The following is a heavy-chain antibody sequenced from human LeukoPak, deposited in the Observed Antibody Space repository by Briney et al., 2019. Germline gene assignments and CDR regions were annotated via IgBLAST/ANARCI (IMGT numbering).Heavy chain of an antibody. CDR2: IYSGGGT. Sequence: GGSLRLSCAASGFTVSSNYMSWVRQAPGKGLEWVSCIYSGGGTFYADSVKGRFTFSRDNSKNTLYLQMNNLRAEDTAVYYCARDLFRWGQGTLVTVSS. CDR3: ARDLFR. J-gene: IGHJ4*02. V-gene: IGHV3-66*01. CDR1: GFTVSSNY. D-gene: IGHD3-3*01.